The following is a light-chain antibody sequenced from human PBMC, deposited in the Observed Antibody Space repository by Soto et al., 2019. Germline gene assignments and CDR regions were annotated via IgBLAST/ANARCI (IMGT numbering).Light chain of an antibody. Sequence: DIQMTQSPSTLSASVGDRVTITCRASQSISSWLAWYQQKPGKAPKLLIYDASSLESGVQSRFSGSGSGTEFTLTISSLQPDDFATYYCQQYNSYSPRKAFGQGTKVEIK. CDR3: QQYNSYSPRKA. V-gene: IGKV1-5*01. CDR2: DAS. CDR1: QSISSW. J-gene: IGKJ1*01.